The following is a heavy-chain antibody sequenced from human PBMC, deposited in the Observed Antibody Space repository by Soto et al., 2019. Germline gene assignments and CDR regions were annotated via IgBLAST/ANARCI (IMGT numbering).Heavy chain of an antibody. V-gene: IGHV4-34*01. D-gene: IGHD2-21*01. CDR2: INHGGYT. J-gene: IGHJ4*02. Sequence: QVQLQHWGAGLLKPAETLSLTCAIYGGPFSGYYWNWIRQPPGQGLEWAGEINHGGYTHYNPSLKSRVPMSVDTFKNQFSLKLTSVTAAATAVYDCARDRQRCYCNGDCVYSYFDYWGQGTQVIVSS. CDR1: GGPFSGYY. CDR3: ARDRQRCYCNGDCVYSYFDY.